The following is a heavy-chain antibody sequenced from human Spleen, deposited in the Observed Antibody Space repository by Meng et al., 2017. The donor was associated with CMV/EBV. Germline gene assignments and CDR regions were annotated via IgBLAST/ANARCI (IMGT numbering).Heavy chain of an antibody. J-gene: IGHJ5*02. CDR1: GGSVSSGGYS. D-gene: IGHD3-22*01. CDR3: ARGDYYDSLDP. CDR2: IYYSGDT. V-gene: IGHV4-61*03. Sequence: CTVSGGSVSSGGYSWTWIRQPPGKGLEWIGYIYYSGDTNYNPSLKSRVTISVDTSKNHFSLRLTSVTAADTAVYYCARGDYYDSLDPWGQGTLVTVSS.